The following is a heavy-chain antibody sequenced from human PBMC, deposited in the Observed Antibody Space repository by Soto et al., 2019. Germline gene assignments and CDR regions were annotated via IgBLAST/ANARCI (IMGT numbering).Heavy chain of an antibody. D-gene: IGHD4-17*01. CDR2: IFYTGST. V-gene: IGHV4-31*03. Sequence: PSETLSLTCTVAGGPFSRVGYYWSWIREHPGKGLECIGYIFYTGSTYYNPTLKSRVTMSVDTSKRQFPLNLSSLTAADTAVYYCARDTDYGGNGVGYWGQGTLVTVSS. J-gene: IGHJ4*02. CDR1: GGPFSRVGYY. CDR3: ARDTDYGGNGVGY.